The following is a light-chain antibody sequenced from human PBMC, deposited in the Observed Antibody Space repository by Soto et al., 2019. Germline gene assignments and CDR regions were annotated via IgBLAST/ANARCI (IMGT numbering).Light chain of an antibody. V-gene: IGLV1-51*01. J-gene: IGLJ2*01. Sequence: QAVVTQPPSVSAAPGQKVTISCSGSSSNSGNNYVSWYQQLPGTAPKLLIYDNNKRPSGIPDRFSGSKSGTSATLGITGLQTGDEADYYCGTWDSSLSAVVFGGGTKVTVL. CDR1: SSNSGNNY. CDR3: GTWDSSLSAVV. CDR2: DNN.